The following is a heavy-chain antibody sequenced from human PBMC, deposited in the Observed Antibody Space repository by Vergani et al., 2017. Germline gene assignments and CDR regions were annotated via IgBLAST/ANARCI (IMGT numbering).Heavy chain of an antibody. J-gene: IGHJ6*02. CDR3: AREIEQLVQGDRYYYYYGMDV. Sequence: EVQLLESGGGLVQPGGSLRLSCAASGFTFSSYAMSWVRQAPGKGLEWVSAISGSGSTIYYADSVKGRFTISRDNAKNSLYLQMNSLRAEDTAVYYCAREIEQLVQGDRYYYYYGMDVWGQGTTVTVSS. CDR1: GFTFSSYA. V-gene: IGHV3-23*01. CDR2: ISGSGSTI. D-gene: IGHD6-6*01.